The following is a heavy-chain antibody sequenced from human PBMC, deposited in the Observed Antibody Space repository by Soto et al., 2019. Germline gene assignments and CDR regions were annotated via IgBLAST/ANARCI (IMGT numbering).Heavy chain of an antibody. J-gene: IGHJ5*02. D-gene: IGHD4-17*01. CDR2: IIPIIGTA. V-gene: IGHV1-69*01. CDR3: AIDFPSSGADP. Sequence: QVQLVQSGAEVKQPGSSVKVSCKASGGTFRSYAITWVRQAPGQGLEWMGGIIPIIGTANYAQKFQGRVTISADESLTTAYMELSSLRSEDTAVYYCAIDFPSSGADPWGQGTLVTVSS. CDR1: GGTFRSYA.